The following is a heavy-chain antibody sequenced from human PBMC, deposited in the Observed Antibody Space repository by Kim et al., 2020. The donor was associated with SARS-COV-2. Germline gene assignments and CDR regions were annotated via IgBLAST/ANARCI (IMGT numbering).Heavy chain of an antibody. V-gene: IGHV1-18*01. D-gene: IGHD3-22*01. CDR3: ARDVVVVSLGTKIDY. CDR2: ISAYNGNT. Sequence: ASVKVSCKASGYTFTSYGISWVRQAPGQGLEWMGWISAYNGNTNYAQKLQGRVTMTTDTSTSTAYMELRSLRSDDTAVYYCARDVVVVSLGTKIDYWGQGTLVTVSS. J-gene: IGHJ4*02. CDR1: GYTFTSYG.